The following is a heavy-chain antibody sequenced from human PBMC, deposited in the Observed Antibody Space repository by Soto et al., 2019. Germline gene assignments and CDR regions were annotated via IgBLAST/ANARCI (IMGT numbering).Heavy chain of an antibody. CDR2: IIPIFGTA. J-gene: IGHJ4*02. CDR3: ARCVIAAAGTFDY. D-gene: IGHD6-13*01. Sequence: QVQLVQSGAEVKKPGSSVKVSCKASGGTFSSYAISWVRQAPGQGLEWMGGIIPIFGTANYAQKFQGRVTVTADESASTASMELSSLRSENSAVYYCARCVIAAAGTFDYWGQGTLVIVSS. V-gene: IGHV1-69*12. CDR1: GGTFSSYA.